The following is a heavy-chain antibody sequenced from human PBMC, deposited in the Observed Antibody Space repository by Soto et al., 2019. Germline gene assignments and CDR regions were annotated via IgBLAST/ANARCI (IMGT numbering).Heavy chain of an antibody. J-gene: IGHJ1*01. D-gene: IGHD2-21*02. CDR2: ISYDGSNK. CDR3: EKSYSGLVVVTPPID. V-gene: IGHV3-30*18. Sequence: GGSLRLSCAASGFTFSSYGMHWVRQAPGKGLEWVAVISYDGSNKYYADSVKGRFTISRDNSKNTLYLQMNSLRAEDTAVFYCEKSYSGLVVVTPPIDWGQGTLVTVSS. CDR1: GFTFSSYG.